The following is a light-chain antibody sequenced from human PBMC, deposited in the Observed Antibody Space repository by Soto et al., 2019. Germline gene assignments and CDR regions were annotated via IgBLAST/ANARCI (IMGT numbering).Light chain of an antibody. Sequence: ESVFKYSPGTMSLNPGERATLSCRASQSVSSSYLAWYQQKPGQAPRLLIYGASTRATGIPDRFSGSASGTEFTLTISSLQSEDFAVYYCQQYDNSSWTFGQGTKVDIK. J-gene: IGKJ1*01. CDR3: QQYDNSSWT. CDR1: QSVSSSY. V-gene: IGKV3-20*01. CDR2: GAS.